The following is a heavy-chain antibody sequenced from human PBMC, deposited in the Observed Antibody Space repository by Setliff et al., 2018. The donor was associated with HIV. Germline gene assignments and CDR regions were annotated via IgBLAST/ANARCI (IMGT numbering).Heavy chain of an antibody. Sequence: SETLSLTCAVYGGSFSGYFWTWIRQSPGKGLEWIGEINHSGSTKYNPSLRGRVSISVDTSKNQISLKMRFVTAADTAVYFCARDAPMTTNAFDVWGPGTMVTVSS. V-gene: IGHV4-34*01. CDR2: INHSGST. CDR1: GGSFSGYF. J-gene: IGHJ3*01. CDR3: ARDAPMTTNAFDV. D-gene: IGHD4-17*01.